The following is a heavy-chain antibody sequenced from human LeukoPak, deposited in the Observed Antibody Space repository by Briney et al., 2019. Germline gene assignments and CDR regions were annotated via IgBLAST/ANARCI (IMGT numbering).Heavy chain of an antibody. CDR3: ATHIFSELRYFDWSTNE. V-gene: IGHV3-48*01. D-gene: IGHD3-9*01. Sequence: GGSLRLSCAASGFTFSTYSMNWVRQAPGKGLEWVSYISGSGTTIYYAGSVKGRFTISRDNAQNSLYLQMNSLRAEDTAVYYCATHIFSELRYFDWSTNEWGQGTLVTVSS. J-gene: IGHJ4*02. CDR2: ISGSGTTI. CDR1: GFTFSTYS.